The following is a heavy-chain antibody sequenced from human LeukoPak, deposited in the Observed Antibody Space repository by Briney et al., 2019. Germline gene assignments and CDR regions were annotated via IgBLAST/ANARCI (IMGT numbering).Heavy chain of an antibody. D-gene: IGHD5-12*01. V-gene: IGHV6-1*01. CDR2: TYYRSKWYN. CDR3: ARDGEVATPIERYYYYYMDV. Sequence: SQTLSLTCAISVDSVSSNSAAWNWIRQPPSRGLEWLGRTYYRSKWYNDYAVSVKSRITINPDTSKNQFSLQLNSVTPEDTAVYYCARDGEVATPIERYYYYYMDVWGKGTTVTVSS. J-gene: IGHJ6*03. CDR1: VDSVSSNSAA.